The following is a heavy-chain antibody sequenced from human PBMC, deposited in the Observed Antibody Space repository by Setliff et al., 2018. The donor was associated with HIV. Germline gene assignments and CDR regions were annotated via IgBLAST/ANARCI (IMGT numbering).Heavy chain of an antibody. CDR1: GFSFSSYG. V-gene: IGHV3-33*06. CDR3: AKETGDCSGGSCSKYLQH. CDR2: IWYDGSNK. J-gene: IGHJ1*01. D-gene: IGHD2-15*01. Sequence: GGSLRLSCAASGFSFSSYGMHWVRQAPGKGLEWVAIIWYDGSNKKYAESAKGRFTISRDNSENTLYLQMNSLRVEDTAVYYCAKETGDCSGGSCSKYLQHWGQGTLVTVSS.